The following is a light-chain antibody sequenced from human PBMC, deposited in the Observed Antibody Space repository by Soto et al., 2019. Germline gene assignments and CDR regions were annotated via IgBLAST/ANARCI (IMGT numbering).Light chain of an antibody. V-gene: IGKV1-39*01. Sequence: DIQMTQSPSSLSASVGDRVTITCRASQSISSYLNWYQHKPGKAPKLLIYAASSLQSGVSSRFSGSGSGTDFTLTISRLEPEDFAVYYCHQYAYQQTFGQGTKVDI. CDR3: HQYAYQQT. CDR2: AAS. CDR1: QSISSY. J-gene: IGKJ1*01.